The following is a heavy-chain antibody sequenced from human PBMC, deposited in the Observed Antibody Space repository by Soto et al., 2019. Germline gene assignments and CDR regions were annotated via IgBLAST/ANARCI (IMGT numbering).Heavy chain of an antibody. Sequence: QVQLQESGPGLVKPSETLSLTCTVSGGSISNYYWSWIRQPPGRGLEWIGYIYYSGNTNYNPSLKRTVXXSXDXXKNHLSLNLSPVTVADTAVYYCAKGRTGSYHWFDPWGQGTLVTVSS. CDR2: IYYSGNT. J-gene: IGHJ5*02. CDR3: AKGRTGSYHWFDP. V-gene: IGHV4-59*01. D-gene: IGHD1-26*01. CDR1: GGSISNYY.